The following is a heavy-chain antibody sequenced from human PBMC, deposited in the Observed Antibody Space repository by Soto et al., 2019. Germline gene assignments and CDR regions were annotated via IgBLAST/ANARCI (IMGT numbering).Heavy chain of an antibody. CDR2: INHSGST. CDR3: ARESGLLTYYDFWSGYPYFDY. D-gene: IGHD3-3*01. J-gene: IGHJ4*02. Sequence: SETLSLTCAVYGGSFSVYYWSWIRQPPGKGLEWIGEINHSGSTNYNPSLKSRVTISVDTSKNQFSLKLSSVTAADTAVYYCARESGLLTYYDFWSGYPYFDYWGQGTLVTVSS. CDR1: GGSFSVYY. V-gene: IGHV4-34*01.